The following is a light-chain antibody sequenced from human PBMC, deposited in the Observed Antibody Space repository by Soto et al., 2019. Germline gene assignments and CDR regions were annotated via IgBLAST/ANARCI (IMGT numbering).Light chain of an antibody. J-gene: IGKJ2*01. CDR3: LQDYNYPYT. CDR1: QGIRND. CDR2: AAS. V-gene: IGKV1-6*01. Sequence: AIQMTQSPSSLSASVGDRVTITCRASQGIRNDLGWYQQKPGKAPKLLLYAASSLQSGVPARFSGSGSGTDFTLTISSLQSEDFATYYCLQDYNYPYTFGQGTKLEI.